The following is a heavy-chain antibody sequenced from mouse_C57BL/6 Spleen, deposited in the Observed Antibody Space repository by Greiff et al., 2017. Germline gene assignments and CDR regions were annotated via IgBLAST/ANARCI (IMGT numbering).Heavy chain of an antibody. V-gene: IGHV5-17*01. CDR3: ARRKIPDAMDY. CDR2: ISSGSISI. Sequence: EVQLVESGGGLVKPGGSLKLSCAASGFTFSDYGMHWVRQAPEKGLEWVAYISSGSISIYYADTVKGRSTISRDNAKNTLFLQMTSLRSEDTAMYYCARRKIPDAMDYWGQGTSVTVSS. J-gene: IGHJ4*01. CDR1: GFTFSDYG.